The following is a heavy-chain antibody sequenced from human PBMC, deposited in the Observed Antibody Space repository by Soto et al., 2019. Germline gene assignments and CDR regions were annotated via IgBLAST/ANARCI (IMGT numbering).Heavy chain of an antibody. CDR1: GFSLSTSGMC. D-gene: IGHD3-22*01. V-gene: IGHV2-70*01. CDR3: ARIRVGYYDSSGYYYGFDY. Sequence: PTQTLTLTCTFSGFSLSTSGMCVSWIRQPPGKALEWLALIDWDDDKYYSTSLKTRLTIPKDTSKNQVVLTMTNMDPVDTATYYCARIRVGYYDSSGYYYGFDYWGQGTLVTVSS. J-gene: IGHJ4*02. CDR2: IDWDDDK.